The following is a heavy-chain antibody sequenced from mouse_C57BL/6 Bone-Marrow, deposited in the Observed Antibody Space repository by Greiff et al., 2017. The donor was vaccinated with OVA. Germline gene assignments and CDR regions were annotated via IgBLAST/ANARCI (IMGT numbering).Heavy chain of an antibody. J-gene: IGHJ2*01. V-gene: IGHV1-54*01. D-gene: IGHD1-1*01. CDR2: INPGSGGT. Sequence: QVQLQQSGAELVRPGTSVKVSCKASGYAFTNYLIEWVKQRPGQGLEWIGVINPGSGGTNYNEKFKGKATLTADKSSSTAYMQLSSLTSEDSAVYFCARVSSEAFDYWGQGTTLTVSS. CDR3: ARVSSEAFDY. CDR1: GYAFTNYL.